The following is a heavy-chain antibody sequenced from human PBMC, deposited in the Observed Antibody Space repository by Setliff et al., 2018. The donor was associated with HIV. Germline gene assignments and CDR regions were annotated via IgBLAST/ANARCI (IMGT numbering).Heavy chain of an antibody. CDR1: GYTFTGHF. V-gene: IGHV1-2*02. Sequence: ASVKVSCKTAGYTFTGHFIHWMRQAPGQGLEWMGWINPNSGATDYAWRFKDRVTMTSDTSIRTVYMELSSLRSDDTAVYYCARDTAIGWYGESKMSDFWGQGTLVTVPQ. D-gene: IGHD3-10*01. J-gene: IGHJ4*02. CDR2: INPNSGAT. CDR3: ARDTAIGWYGESKMSDF.